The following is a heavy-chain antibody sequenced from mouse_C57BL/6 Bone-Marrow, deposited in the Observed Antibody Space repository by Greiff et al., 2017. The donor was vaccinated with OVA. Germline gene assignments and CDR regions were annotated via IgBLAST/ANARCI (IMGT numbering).Heavy chain of an antibody. CDR1: GYTFTSYW. CDR2: IDPNSGGT. Sequence: QVQLKEPGAELVKPGASVKLSCKASGYTFTSYWMHWVKQRPGRGLEWIGRIDPNSGGTKYNEKFKSKATLTVDKPSSTAYMQLSSLTSEDSAVYYCARSGWLLKYFDVWGTGTTVTVSS. CDR3: ARSGWLLKYFDV. D-gene: IGHD2-3*01. V-gene: IGHV1-72*01. J-gene: IGHJ1*03.